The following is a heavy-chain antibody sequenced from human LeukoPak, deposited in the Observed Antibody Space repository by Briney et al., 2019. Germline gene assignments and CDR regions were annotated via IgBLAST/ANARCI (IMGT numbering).Heavy chain of an antibody. CDR2: ISSSSSYI. V-gene: IGHV3-21*01. Sequence: GGSLRLSCAASGFTFSSYSMNWVRQAPGKGLEWVSSISSSSSYIYYADSVKGRFTISRDNAKNSLYLQMNSLRAEDTAVYCCARDPSYGTSLDYWGQGTLVTVSS. D-gene: IGHD5-18*01. CDR3: ARDPSYGTSLDY. CDR1: GFTFSSYS. J-gene: IGHJ4*02.